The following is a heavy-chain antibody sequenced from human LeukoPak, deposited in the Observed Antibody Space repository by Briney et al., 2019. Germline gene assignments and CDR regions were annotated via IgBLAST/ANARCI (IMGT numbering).Heavy chain of an antibody. J-gene: IGHJ6*02. CDR2: ISGSGVTT. CDR3: ARLSPRLDYYYGMDV. CDR1: GFTFRSYA. V-gene: IGHV3-23*01. D-gene: IGHD3-16*01. Sequence: PGGSLRLSCGASGFTFRSYAMSWVRQAPGKGLEWVSTISGSGVTTYYADSVKGRFTISRDNAKNSLYLQMNSLRAEDTAVYYCARLSPRLDYYYGMDVWGQGTTVTVSS.